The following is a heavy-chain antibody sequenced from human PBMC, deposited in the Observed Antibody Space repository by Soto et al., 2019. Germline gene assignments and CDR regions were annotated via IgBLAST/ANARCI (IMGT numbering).Heavy chain of an antibody. Sequence: EVQLVESGGGLVQPGGSLRLSCAASGFTFSSYSMNWVRQAPGKGLEWVSHITSISSTTYYADSVKGRFTISRDNAKNSLYLQMNSLRDEDTAVYYCARRVAAAGYAFDIWGQGTMVTVSS. CDR1: GFTFSSYS. CDR3: ARRVAAAGYAFDI. D-gene: IGHD6-13*01. V-gene: IGHV3-48*02. CDR2: ITSISSTT. J-gene: IGHJ3*02.